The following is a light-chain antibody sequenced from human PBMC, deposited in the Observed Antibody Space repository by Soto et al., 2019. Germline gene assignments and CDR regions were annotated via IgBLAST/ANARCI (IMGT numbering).Light chain of an antibody. J-gene: IGKJ4*01. CDR3: QQTYSTPLT. CDR2: GAS. V-gene: IGKV3-15*01. Sequence: EVVLTQSPATLSVSPGERATLSCRASQAVSRSLAWYQQKPGQAPRLLIYGASTRATGIPGRFSGSGSGTDFTLTISSLQREDFATYYCQQTYSTPLTFGGGTKVDIK. CDR1: QAVSRS.